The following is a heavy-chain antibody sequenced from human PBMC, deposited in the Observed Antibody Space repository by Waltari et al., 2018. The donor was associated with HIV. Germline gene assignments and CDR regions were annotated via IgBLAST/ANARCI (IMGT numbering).Heavy chain of an antibody. J-gene: IGHJ6*02. V-gene: IGHV3-21*01. CDR3: ATRIIVVPAANYYYYGMDV. CDR1: GFTFSSYS. Sequence: EVQLVESGGGLVKPGGSLRLSCAASGFTFSSYSMNWVRQAPGKGLEWVPSISSSSSYINYADSGKGRLTISRDNAKNSLDLQMNRLRAEDTAVYYCATRIIVVPAANYYYYGMDVWGQGTTVTVSS. D-gene: IGHD2-2*01. CDR2: ISSSSSYI.